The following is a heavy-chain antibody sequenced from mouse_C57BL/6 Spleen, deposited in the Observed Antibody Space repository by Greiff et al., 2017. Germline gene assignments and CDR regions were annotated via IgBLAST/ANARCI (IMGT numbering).Heavy chain of an antibody. D-gene: IGHD2-4*01. CDR3: ARRGYDYDKAWFAY. CDR2: IDPSDSYT. V-gene: IGHV1-69*01. Sequence: QVHVKQPGAELVMPGASVKLSCKASGYTFTSYWMHWVKQRPGQGLEWIGEIDPSDSYTNYNQKFKGKSTLTVDKSSSTAYMQLSSLTSEDSAVYYCARRGYDYDKAWFAYWGQGTLVTVSA. CDR1: GYTFTSYW. J-gene: IGHJ3*01.